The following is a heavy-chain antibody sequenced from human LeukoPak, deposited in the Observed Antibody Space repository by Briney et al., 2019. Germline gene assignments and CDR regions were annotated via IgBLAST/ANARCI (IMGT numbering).Heavy chain of an antibody. CDR3: ARDQDSGYDPPYSGMDV. V-gene: IGHV3-21*01. D-gene: IGHD5-12*01. J-gene: IGHJ6*02. Sequence: GGSLRLSCAASGFTFSSYSMNWVRQAPGKGLEWVSSISSSSSYIYYADSVKGRFTISRDNAKNSLYLLMNSLRAEDTAVYYCARDQDSGYDPPYSGMDVWGQGTTVTVSS. CDR2: ISSSSSYI. CDR1: GFTFSSYS.